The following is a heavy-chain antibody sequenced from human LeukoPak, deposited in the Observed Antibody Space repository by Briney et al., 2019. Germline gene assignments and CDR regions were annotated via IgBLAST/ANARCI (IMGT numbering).Heavy chain of an antibody. CDR2: ISYDGSNE. CDR3: ARRVTTVTTSLDYYYYYMDV. CDR1: GFTFSSYV. Sequence: PGGSLRLSCAASGFTFSSYVMHWVRQAPGKGLEWVAIISYDGSNEYYADSVKGRFTISRDNSKNTLYLQMNSLRAADTAVYYCARRVTTVTTSLDYYYYYMDVWGKGTTVTISS. V-gene: IGHV3-30*04. J-gene: IGHJ6*03. D-gene: IGHD4-17*01.